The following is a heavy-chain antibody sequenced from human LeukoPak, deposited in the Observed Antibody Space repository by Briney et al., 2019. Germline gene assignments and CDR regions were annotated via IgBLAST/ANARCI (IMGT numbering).Heavy chain of an antibody. J-gene: IGHJ6*02. CDR2: IYYSGST. V-gene: IGHV4-31*03. Sequence: SETLSLTCTVSGGSISSGGYYWSWIRQHPGKGLEWIGYIYYSGSTYYNPSLKSRVTISVDTSKNQFSLKLSSVTAADTAVYYCARAQLSGYCSGGSCYDYYYYYGMDVWGQGTTVTVSS. CDR3: ARAQLSGYCSGGSCYDYYYYYGMDV. D-gene: IGHD2-15*01. CDR1: GGSISSGGYY.